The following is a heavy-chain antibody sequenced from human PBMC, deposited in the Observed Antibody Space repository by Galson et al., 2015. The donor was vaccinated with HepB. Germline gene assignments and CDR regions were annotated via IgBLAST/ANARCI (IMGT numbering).Heavy chain of an antibody. CDR1: GYTFTSYD. D-gene: IGHD3-9*01. J-gene: IGHJ4*02. V-gene: IGHV1-18*01. CDR3: ARDFDDIGARDY. CDR2: INPYNGNT. Sequence: CKASGYTFTSYDMNWVRQAPGQGLEWMGCINPYNGNTHYAQNLQGRVTMTTDTSTSTAYMELRSLTSDDTAVYYCARDFDDIGARDYWGRGTLVTVSS.